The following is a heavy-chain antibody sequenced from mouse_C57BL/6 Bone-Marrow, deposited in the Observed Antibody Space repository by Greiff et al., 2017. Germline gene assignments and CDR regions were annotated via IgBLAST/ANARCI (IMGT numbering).Heavy chain of an antibody. Sequence: QVQLQQPGAELVKPGASVKLSCKASGYTFTSYWMHWVKQRPGQGLEWIGMIHPNSGSTNYNEKFKSKATLTVDKSSSTAYMQLSSLTSEDSAVYYCAGYDGYYVWYFDVWGTGTTVTVSS. V-gene: IGHV1-64*01. CDR2: IHPNSGST. J-gene: IGHJ1*03. CDR3: AGYDGYYVWYFDV. D-gene: IGHD2-3*01. CDR1: GYTFTSYW.